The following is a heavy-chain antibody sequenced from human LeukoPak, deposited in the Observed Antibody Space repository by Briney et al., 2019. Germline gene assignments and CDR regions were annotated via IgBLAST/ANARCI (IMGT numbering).Heavy chain of an antibody. Sequence: ASVKVSCKASGYDFTAYGITWVRQAPGQGLEWIGWVSSYNLNANYAQSIQGRVTMTRDMSTSTVYMELSSLRSEDAAVYYCARDLRKSIAVAGTEDSDYWGQGTLVTVSS. D-gene: IGHD6-19*01. CDR3: ARDLRKSIAVAGTEDSDY. CDR2: VSSYNLNA. CDR1: GYDFTAYG. J-gene: IGHJ4*02. V-gene: IGHV1-18*01.